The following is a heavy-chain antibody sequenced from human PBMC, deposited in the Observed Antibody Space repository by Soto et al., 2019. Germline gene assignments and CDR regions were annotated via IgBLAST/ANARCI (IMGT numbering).Heavy chain of an antibody. CDR2: IKPGTSDI. Sequence: KPGESLKISCKGVGYKFGSAWIGWVRQMPGKGLEWMGIIKPGTSDIRYSPSCRGHVTISADEAVSTAYLQWSSLKASDTAMYYCARQLSHICDSWGQGTLVTVSS. D-gene: IGHD3-3*02. CDR1: GYKFGSAW. CDR3: ARQLSHICDS. V-gene: IGHV5-51*01. J-gene: IGHJ4*02.